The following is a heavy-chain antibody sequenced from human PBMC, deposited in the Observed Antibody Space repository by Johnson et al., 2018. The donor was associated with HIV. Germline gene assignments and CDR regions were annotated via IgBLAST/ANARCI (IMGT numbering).Heavy chain of an antibody. CDR3: TRVSLPPSYAFDF. CDR2: ISSSGSTI. CDR1: GFSVSDYY. J-gene: IGHJ3*01. V-gene: IGHV3-11*04. Sequence: QVQLVESGGGLIHPGGSLRLSCVASGFSVSDYYMSWIRQAPGKGLEWVSYISSSGSTIYYADSVKGRFTISRDNAKNSLYLQMNSLRAEDTAVYYCTRVSLPPSYAFDFWGQGTMVTVSS.